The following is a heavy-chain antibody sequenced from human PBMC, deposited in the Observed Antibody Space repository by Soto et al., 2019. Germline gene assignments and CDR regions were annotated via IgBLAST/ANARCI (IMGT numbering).Heavy chain of an antibody. D-gene: IGHD3-22*01. J-gene: IGHJ6*02. CDR1: GFTFRTYD. CDR2: VYHDGNNK. Sequence: GGSVRLSCAASGFTFRTYDMHWVRQVPGKGLEWVAIVYHDGNNKYYADAVKGRFTISRDNSKNALYLQMNSLRAEDTAVYYCARDYYFDSNGFSNYYYGMDVWGQGTTVTVSS. V-gene: IGHV3-33*01. CDR3: ARDYYFDSNGFSNYYYGMDV.